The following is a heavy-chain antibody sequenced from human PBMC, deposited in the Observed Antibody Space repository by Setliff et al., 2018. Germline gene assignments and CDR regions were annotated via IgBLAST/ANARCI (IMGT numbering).Heavy chain of an antibody. CDR2: ISAYSGNT. Sequence: ASVKVSCKASGYTFKNSAISWVRQAPGQGLEWMGWISAYSGNTYYAPQFQGRVTITADDSTSTIYMDVSSLRAKDTATYYCAGTDAYCAGDCSISWGQGTLVTVSS. V-gene: IGHV1-18*01. CDR3: AGTDAYCAGDCSIS. J-gene: IGHJ5*02. CDR1: GYTFKNSA. D-gene: IGHD2-21*02.